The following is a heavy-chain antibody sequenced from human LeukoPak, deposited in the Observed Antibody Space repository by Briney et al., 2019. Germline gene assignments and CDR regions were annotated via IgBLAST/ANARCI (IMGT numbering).Heavy chain of an antibody. CDR3: ARDLQTGSGSYYNPVDY. CDR2: IWYDGSDK. CDR1: GFTFSNYG. J-gene: IGHJ4*02. Sequence: GRSLRLSCGASGFTFSNYGMHWVRQAPGKGLEFVALIWYDGSDKYYADSVKGRFTISRDNSKNTLYLQMNSLRAEDTAVYYCARDLQTGSGSYYNPVDYWGQGTLVTVSS. V-gene: IGHV3-33*01. D-gene: IGHD3-10*01.